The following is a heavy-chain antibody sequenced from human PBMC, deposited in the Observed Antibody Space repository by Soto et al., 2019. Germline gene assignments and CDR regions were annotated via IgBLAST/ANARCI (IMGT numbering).Heavy chain of an antibody. CDR3: ATVYNWGLSYYFDY. CDR2: IIPIFGTA. CDR1: GGTFSSYA. J-gene: IGHJ4*02. Sequence: QVQLVQSGAEVKKPGSSVKVSCKASGGTFSSYAISWVRQAPGQGLEWMGGIIPIFGTANYAQKFQGRVTITADESTSTAYMELSSLRSEDTAVYYCATVYNWGLSYYFDYWGQGTLVTVSS. V-gene: IGHV1-69*12. D-gene: IGHD1-1*01.